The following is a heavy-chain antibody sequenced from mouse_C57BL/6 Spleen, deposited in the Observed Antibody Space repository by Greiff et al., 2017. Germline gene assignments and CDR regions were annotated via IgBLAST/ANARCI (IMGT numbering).Heavy chain of an antibody. Sequence: EVQLQQSGPVLVKPGASVKMSCKASGYTFTDYYMNWVKQSHGKSLEWIGVINPYNGGTSYNQKFKGKATLTVDKSSSTAYMELNSLTSEDSAVYYCAPPGDSSGYWFAYWGQGTLVTVSA. J-gene: IGHJ3*01. CDR1: GYTFTDYY. CDR2: INPYNGGT. CDR3: APPGDSSGYWFAY. D-gene: IGHD3-2*02. V-gene: IGHV1-19*01.